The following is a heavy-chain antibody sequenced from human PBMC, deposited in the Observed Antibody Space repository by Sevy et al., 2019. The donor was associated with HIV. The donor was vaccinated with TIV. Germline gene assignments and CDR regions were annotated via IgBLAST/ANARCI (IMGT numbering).Heavy chain of an antibody. CDR2: INTAGTTT. Sequence: GGSLRLSCAASGFTLSSYWMHWVHQAPGKGLVWVSRINTAGTTTTYADSVKGRFTISRDNAKNTLYLQMNSLRAEDTAVYYCVMGGLDYWGQGTLVTVSS. D-gene: IGHD1-26*01. J-gene: IGHJ4*02. V-gene: IGHV3-74*01. CDR1: GFTLSSYW. CDR3: VMGGLDY.